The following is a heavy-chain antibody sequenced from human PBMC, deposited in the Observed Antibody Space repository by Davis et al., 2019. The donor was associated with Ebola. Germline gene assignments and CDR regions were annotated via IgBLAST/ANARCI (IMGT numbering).Heavy chain of an antibody. Sequence: ASVKVSCKASGGTFSSYVISWVRQAPGQGLEWMGWINPHNGNTNYAQNVQGRVTMTTDTSTSTAYMEVGSLRSDDTAIYYCARAQFPTTSDHWGQGTLVTVSS. D-gene: IGHD1-1*01. CDR2: INPHNGNT. CDR1: GGTFSSYV. V-gene: IGHV1-18*01. CDR3: ARAQFPTTSDH. J-gene: IGHJ4*02.